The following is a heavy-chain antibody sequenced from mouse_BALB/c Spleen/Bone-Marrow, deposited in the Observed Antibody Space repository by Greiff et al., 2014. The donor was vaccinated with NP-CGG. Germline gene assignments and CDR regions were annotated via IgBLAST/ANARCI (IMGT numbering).Heavy chain of an antibody. Sequence: EVHLVESGGGLVQPGGSRKLSCAVSGFTFSSFGMHWVRQAPEKGLEWVAYISSGSSTIYYADTVKGRFTISRDNPQNTLFLKMTSLRATATDMYASPRGGNYAWFAYWGPGTLVTVSA. CDR1: GFTFSSFG. CDR3: PRGGNYAWFAY. V-gene: IGHV5-17*02. CDR2: ISSGSSTI. J-gene: IGHJ3*01. D-gene: IGHD2-1*01.